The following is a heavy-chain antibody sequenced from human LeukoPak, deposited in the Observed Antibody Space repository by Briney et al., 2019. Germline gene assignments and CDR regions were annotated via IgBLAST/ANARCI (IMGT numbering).Heavy chain of an antibody. CDR2: IVSSGSYI. V-gene: IGHV3-21*01. CDR3: TRDNQVLLSGAFDI. D-gene: IGHD2-2*01. J-gene: IGHJ3*02. Sequence: KPGGSLRLSCAASGFTFSSYSMNWVRQAPGKGLEWVSSIVSSGSYIYYADSVKGRFTISRDNAKNSLYLQMNSLRAEDTAVYYCTRDNQVLLSGAFDIWGQGTLVTASS. CDR1: GFTFSSYS.